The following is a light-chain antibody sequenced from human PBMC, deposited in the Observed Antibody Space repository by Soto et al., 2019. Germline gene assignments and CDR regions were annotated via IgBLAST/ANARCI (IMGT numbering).Light chain of an antibody. CDR1: QSISSS. Sequence: DIQMTQSPSSLSASVGDRVSITCRASQSISSSLNWYQQKPGKAPKLLIYAASNLQSGVPSRFSGSGLGTDFTLSISSLQPEDFAPYYCQQSYNNPYAFGQGTKLEIK. CDR3: QQSYNNPYA. CDR2: AAS. J-gene: IGKJ2*01. V-gene: IGKV1-39*01.